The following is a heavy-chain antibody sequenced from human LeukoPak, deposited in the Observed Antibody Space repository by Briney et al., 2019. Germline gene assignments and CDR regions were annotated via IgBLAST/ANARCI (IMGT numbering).Heavy chain of an antibody. CDR2: INHSGST. CDR1: GGSFSGYY. J-gene: IGHJ4*02. D-gene: IGHD1-26*01. CDR3: ARGRVQPSFRIVGALVAFDY. V-gene: IGHV4-34*01. Sequence: SETLSLTCAVYGGSFSGYYWSWIRQPPGKGLEWIGEINHSGSTNYNPSLKGRVTISVDTSKNQFSLKLSSVTAADTAVYYCARGRVQPSFRIVGALVAFDYWGQGTLVTVSS.